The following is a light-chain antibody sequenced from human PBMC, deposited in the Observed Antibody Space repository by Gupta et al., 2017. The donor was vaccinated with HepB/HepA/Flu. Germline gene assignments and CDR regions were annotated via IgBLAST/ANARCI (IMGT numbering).Light chain of an antibody. CDR1: QSLQHSNGYTY. J-gene: IGKJ2*01. CDR3: MQGLRTPYT. Sequence: DIVMTQSPLSLPVTPGEPASISCRSSQSLQHSNGYTYLDWYLQKPGQSPHLLIYLGSRRASGVPDRCSGSGSGKDFTLEINRVEADDVGVYYCMQGLRTPYTLGQGTKLEI. CDR2: LGS. V-gene: IGKV2-28*01.